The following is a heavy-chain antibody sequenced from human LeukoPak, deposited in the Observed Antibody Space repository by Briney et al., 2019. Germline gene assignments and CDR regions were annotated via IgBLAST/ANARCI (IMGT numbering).Heavy chain of an antibody. CDR2: INPNSGGT. D-gene: IGHD3-10*01. CDR3: ARGYYGSGSYYNAY. V-gene: IGHV1-2*02. CDR1: GYTFTGYY. J-gene: IGHJ4*02. Sequence: ASVKVSCKASGYTFTGYYMHWVRQAPGQGLEWMGWINPNSGGTNYAQKFQGRVTMTRDTSISTAYMELSRLRSDDTAVYYCARGYYGSGSYYNAYWGQGTLVTVSS.